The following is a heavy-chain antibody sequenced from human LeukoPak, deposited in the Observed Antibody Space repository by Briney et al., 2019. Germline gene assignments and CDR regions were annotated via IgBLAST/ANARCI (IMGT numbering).Heavy chain of an antibody. J-gene: IGHJ4*02. CDR1: GFTVSSNY. CDR3: KAYYYDSSGYYYDY. D-gene: IGHD3-22*01. CDR2: IYSGGST. Sequence: GGSLRLSCAASGFTVSSNYMSWVRQAPGKGLEWVSVIYSGGSTYYADSVKGRFTISRDNSKNTLYLQMNSLRAKDTAVYYCKAYYYDSSGYYYDYWGQGTLVTVSS. V-gene: IGHV3-66*01.